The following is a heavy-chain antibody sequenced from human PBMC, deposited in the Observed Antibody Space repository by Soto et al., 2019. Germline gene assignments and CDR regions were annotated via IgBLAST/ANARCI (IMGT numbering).Heavy chain of an antibody. CDR3: TIVRVADSALDH. D-gene: IGHD3-10*02. CDR1: GFIFSNNG. Sequence: HPGGSLRLSCVGSGFIFSNNGMHWVRQTPGKGLEWVAFMSYDGSDTFYADSVKGRFTISRDNSKNTLFLRAEDTAMYYCTIVRVADSALDHWGQGTLVTVSS. V-gene: IGHV3-30*02. J-gene: IGHJ4*02. CDR2: MSYDGSDT.